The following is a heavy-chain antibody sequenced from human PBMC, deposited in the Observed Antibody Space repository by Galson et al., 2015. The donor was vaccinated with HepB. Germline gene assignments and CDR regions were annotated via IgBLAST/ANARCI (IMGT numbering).Heavy chain of an antibody. Sequence: SVRVSCKASGGTFSSYTMSWVRQAPGQGLEWMGRIIPILGIANYAQKFQGRVTITADKSTSTAYMELSSLRAEDTAVYYCASLQRTHDTYGMDVWGQGTTVTVSS. D-gene: IGHD1-1*01. CDR3: ASLQRTHDTYGMDV. V-gene: IGHV1-69*02. J-gene: IGHJ6*02. CDR1: GGTFSSYT. CDR2: IIPILGIA.